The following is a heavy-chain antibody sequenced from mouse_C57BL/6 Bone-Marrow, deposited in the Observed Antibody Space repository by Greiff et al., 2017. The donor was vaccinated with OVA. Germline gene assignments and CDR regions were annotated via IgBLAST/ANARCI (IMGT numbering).Heavy chain of an antibody. CDR1: GYTFTSYW. J-gene: IGHJ2*01. Sequence: VQLQQPGAELVKPGASVKLSCKASGYTFTSYWMKWVKQRPGQGLEWIGEIDPSDSYTNYNQKFKGKATLTVDTSSTTAYMQLSSLTSEDSAVYYCARSAYYDYDWYFDYWGQGTTLTVSA. V-gene: IGHV1-50*01. CDR3: ARSAYYDYDWYFDY. D-gene: IGHD2-4*01. CDR2: IDPSDSYT.